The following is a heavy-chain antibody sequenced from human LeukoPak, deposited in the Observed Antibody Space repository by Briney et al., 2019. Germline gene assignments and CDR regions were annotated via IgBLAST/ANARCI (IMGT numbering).Heavy chain of an antibody. V-gene: IGHV3-7*01. CDR1: GITFSSYW. J-gene: IGHJ1*01. Sequence: PGGSLRLSCAASGITFSSYWMSWVRQAPGKGLEWVANIKEDGSEKHYVDSVKGRFTISRDSAKNSLYLQMNSLRAEDTAVYYCARADGVGVVTPYFQHWGQGTLVTVSS. CDR2: IKEDGSEK. CDR3: ARADGVGVVTPYFQH. D-gene: IGHD4-23*01.